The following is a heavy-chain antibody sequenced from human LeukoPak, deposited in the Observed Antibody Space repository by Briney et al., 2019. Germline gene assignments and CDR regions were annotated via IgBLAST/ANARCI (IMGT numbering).Heavy chain of an antibody. J-gene: IGHJ4*02. CDR2: IKQDGSEK. V-gene: IGHV3-7*03. CDR3: ARGGPYCSGGSCAVRY. Sequence: GGSLRLSCAASGFTISSYWMSWVRQAPGKGLEWVANIKQDGSEKYYVDSVKGRFTISRDNAKNSLYLQMNSLRAEDTAMYYCARGGPYCSGGSCAVRYWGQGTLVTVSS. D-gene: IGHD2-15*01. CDR1: GFTISSYW.